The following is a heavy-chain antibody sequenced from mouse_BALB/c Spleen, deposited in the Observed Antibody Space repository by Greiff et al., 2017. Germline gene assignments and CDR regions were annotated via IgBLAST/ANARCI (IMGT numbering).Heavy chain of an antibody. Sequence: EVKLMESGGGLVKPGGSLKLSCAASGFTFSSYTMSWVRQTPEKRLEWVATISSGGSYTYYPDSVKGRFTISRDNAKNTLYLQMSSLKSEDTAMYYCTRETYFDYWGQGTTLTVSS. V-gene: IGHV5-6-4*01. J-gene: IGHJ2*01. CDR1: GFTFSSYT. CDR3: TRETYFDY. CDR2: ISSGGSYT.